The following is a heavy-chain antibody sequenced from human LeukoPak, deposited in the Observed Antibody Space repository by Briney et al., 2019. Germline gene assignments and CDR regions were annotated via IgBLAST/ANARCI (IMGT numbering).Heavy chain of an antibody. J-gene: IGHJ6*03. D-gene: IGHD6-6*01. V-gene: IGHV4-39*07. CDR3: ARGSRSSDEVTGYYMDV. CDR1: GGSISSSSYY. CDR2: INHSGST. Sequence: PSETLSLTCTVSGGSISSSSYYWGWIRQPPGKGLEWIGEINHSGSTNYNPSLKSRVTISVDTSKNQFSLKLSSVTAADTAVYYCARGSRSSDEVTGYYMDVWGKGTTVTVSS.